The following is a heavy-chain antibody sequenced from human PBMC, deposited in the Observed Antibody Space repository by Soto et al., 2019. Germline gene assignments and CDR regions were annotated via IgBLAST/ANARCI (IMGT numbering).Heavy chain of an antibody. D-gene: IGHD2-2*01. J-gene: IGHJ5*02. CDR3: ARGSTRFDP. CDR1: GGSISSGNYC. CDR2: IHYSGIT. V-gene: IGHV4-61*01. Sequence: SETLSLTCTVSGGSISSGNYCWSWIRQPPGKGLEWIGFIHYSGITNYNPSLKSRVSISVDTSKNQFSLKLKSVTAADTAVYYCARGSTRFDPWGQGTLVTVSS.